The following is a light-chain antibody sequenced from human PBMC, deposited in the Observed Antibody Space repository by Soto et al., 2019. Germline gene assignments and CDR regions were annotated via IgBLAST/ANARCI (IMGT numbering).Light chain of an antibody. J-gene: IGKJ5*01. Sequence: DIQMTQSIYSLSSSVGARFTSTWRAIQDIRNDLGWYQQKPGKDNKSMIYAASSLQSGVKSRFSGSGSGTEFTLTIRSMQPEDFGTYYCIQHNSYPIPLGTGKRVEIK. CDR3: IQHNSYPIP. V-gene: IGKV1-17*01. CDR2: AAS. CDR1: QDIRND.